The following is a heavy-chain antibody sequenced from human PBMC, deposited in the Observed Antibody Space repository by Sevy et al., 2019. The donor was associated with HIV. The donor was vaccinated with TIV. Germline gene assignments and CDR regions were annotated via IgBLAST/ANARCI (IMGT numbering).Heavy chain of an antibody. V-gene: IGHV3-15*01. Sequence: GGSLRLSCAVSGFTFNNAWMNWVRQAPGTGLEWVGLIKSNIDGETKDYVSPVHGRFTIASDDSKNTLFLQMNSLKIEDTAVYYCATAPGYYDWAPFDYWGPGTLVTVSS. D-gene: IGHD3-22*01. CDR1: GFTFNNAW. CDR2: IKSNIDGETK. CDR3: ATAPGYYDWAPFDY. J-gene: IGHJ4*02.